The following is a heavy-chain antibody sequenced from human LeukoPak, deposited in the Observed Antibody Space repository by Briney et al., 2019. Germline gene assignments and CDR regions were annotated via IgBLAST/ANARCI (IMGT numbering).Heavy chain of an antibody. CDR3: AGSYSGYSSSWYNWFDP. CDR1: GGSISSSSYY. Sequence: SETLSLTCTVSGGSISSSSYYWGWIRQPPGKGLEWIGSIYYSGSTYYNPSLKSRVTISVDTSKNQFSLKLSSVTAADTAVYYCAGSYSGYSSSWYNWFDPWGQGTLVTVSS. CDR2: IYYSGST. D-gene: IGHD6-13*01. V-gene: IGHV4-39*07. J-gene: IGHJ5*02.